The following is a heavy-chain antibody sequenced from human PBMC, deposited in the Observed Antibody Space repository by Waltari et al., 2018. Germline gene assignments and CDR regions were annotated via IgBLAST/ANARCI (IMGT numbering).Heavy chain of an antibody. V-gene: IGHV3-9*01. CDR3: AKKSSENAFDI. J-gene: IGHJ3*02. CDR2: ISWNSGSI. CDR1: GFIFGVYC. Sequence: EAQLVESGGGLVQPGRSLRVSCAASGFIFGVYCMHWVRQAPGKGLGWVSGISWNSGSINYADSVKGRFTISRDNAKNSLYLQMNSLKTEDTALYFCAKKSSENAFDIWGQGTMVTVSS. D-gene: IGHD3-22*01.